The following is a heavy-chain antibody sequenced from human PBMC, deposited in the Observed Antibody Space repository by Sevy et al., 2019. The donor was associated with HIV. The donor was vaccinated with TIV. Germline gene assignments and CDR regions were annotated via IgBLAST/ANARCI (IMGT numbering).Heavy chain of an antibody. Sequence: GGSLRLSCAASGFTFSNYAMSWVRQAPGKGLEWVSVITISGGTTYYADSVKGRFTISRDSSKNTLYLQMNSLRAEDTAVYYCAILGTYYYDGSGYYYQVPSDCWGQRTLVTVSS. CDR2: ITISGGTT. J-gene: IGHJ4*02. CDR3: AILGTYYYDGSGYYYQVPSDC. CDR1: GFTFSNYA. V-gene: IGHV3-23*01. D-gene: IGHD3-22*01.